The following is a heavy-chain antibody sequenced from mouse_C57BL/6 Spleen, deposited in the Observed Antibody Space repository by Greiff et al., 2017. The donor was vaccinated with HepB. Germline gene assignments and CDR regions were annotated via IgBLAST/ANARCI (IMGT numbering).Heavy chain of an antibody. Sequence: VQLKQSGPVLVKPGASVKMSCKASGYTFTDYYMNWVKQSHGKSLEWIGVINPYNGGTSYNQKFKGKATLTVDKSSSTAYMELNSLTSEDSAVYYCARNGPGSYYAMDYWGQGTSVTVSS. CDR2: INPYNGGT. CDR1: GYTFTDYY. J-gene: IGHJ4*01. CDR3: ARNGPGSYYAMDY. D-gene: IGHD1-1*02. V-gene: IGHV1-19*01.